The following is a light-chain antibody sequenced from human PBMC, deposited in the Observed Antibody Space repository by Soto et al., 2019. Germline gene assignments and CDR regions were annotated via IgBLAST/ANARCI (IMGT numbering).Light chain of an antibody. CDR3: QQRFNWWT. J-gene: IGKJ1*01. Sequence: EIVVTQSPASLSLSPGEKATLSCRASQSVGRDLAWYQQKPGQAPRLLIYDASNRATGIPARFSGSGSGTDFTLTISSLEPEDFAFYYCQQRFNWWTFGQGTKV. CDR2: DAS. CDR1: QSVGRD. V-gene: IGKV3-11*01.